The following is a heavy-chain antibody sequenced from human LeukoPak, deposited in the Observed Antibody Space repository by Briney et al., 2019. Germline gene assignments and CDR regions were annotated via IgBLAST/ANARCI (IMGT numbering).Heavy chain of an antibody. V-gene: IGHV4-59*03. Sequence: PETLSLTCTVSGDSTSNFYWNWIRQSPGRGLEWIGNIHYSGSSVNNPSVKRRGTISIDTSRRQFFLKLNSVTAADTAVYFCALAPNSNWFDFWGPGTLVTVSS. D-gene: IGHD2-8*01. J-gene: IGHJ5*01. CDR2: IHYSGSS. CDR3: ALAPNSNWFDF. CDR1: GDSTSNFY.